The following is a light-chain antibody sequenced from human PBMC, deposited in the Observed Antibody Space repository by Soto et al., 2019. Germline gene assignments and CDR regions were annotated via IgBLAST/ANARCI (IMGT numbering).Light chain of an antibody. CDR3: HQRSNWPST. V-gene: IGKV3-11*01. Sequence: EIVLTQSPATLSLSPGERATLSCRASQSVSWYLAWYQQKPGQAPKLLIYDASNSPTGIPARFSGSESGTDFTLTITRVEPEDFAVYYCHQRSNWPSTFGGGTKVEIK. CDR1: QSVSWY. CDR2: DAS. J-gene: IGKJ4*01.